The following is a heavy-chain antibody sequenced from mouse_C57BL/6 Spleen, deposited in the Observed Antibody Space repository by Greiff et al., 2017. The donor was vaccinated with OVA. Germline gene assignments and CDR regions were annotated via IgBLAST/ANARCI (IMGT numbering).Heavy chain of an antibody. Sequence: VQLQHSGAELVRPGASVTLSCKASGYTFTDYEMHWVKQTPVHGLEWIGAIDPETGGTAYNQKFKGKAILTADTSSSTAFMELRSLTSEDSAVYYCTRRDYEDAMDYWGQGTSVTVSS. CDR3: TRRDYEDAMDY. CDR1: GYTFTDYE. CDR2: IDPETGGT. J-gene: IGHJ4*01. D-gene: IGHD2-4*01. V-gene: IGHV1-15*01.